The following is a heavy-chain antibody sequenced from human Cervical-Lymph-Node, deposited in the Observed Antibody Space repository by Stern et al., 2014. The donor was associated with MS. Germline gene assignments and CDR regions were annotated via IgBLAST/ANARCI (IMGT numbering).Heavy chain of an antibody. CDR1: GYTFSNFW. Sequence: VQLGQSGAEVKKPGESLKISCRTSGYTFSNFWIGWVRQMPGKGLEWMGVIYPADSDTTYSPSFQGQVTISADESTSTAYLQWRSLKASDTAMYYCVRRRDSAGYDTFDLWGQGTMLIVSS. D-gene: IGHD3-22*01. CDR3: VRRRDSAGYDTFDL. CDR2: IYPADSDT. J-gene: IGHJ3*01. V-gene: IGHV5-51*01.